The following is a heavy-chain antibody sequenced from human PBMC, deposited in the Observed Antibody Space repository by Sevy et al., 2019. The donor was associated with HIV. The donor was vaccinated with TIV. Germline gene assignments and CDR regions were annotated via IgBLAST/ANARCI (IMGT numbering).Heavy chain of an antibody. CDR3: ARAGNRGSPSHYYYYYMDV. Sequence: ASVKVSCKASGGTFSSYAISWVRQAPGQGLEWMGRIIPIFGTANYAQTFQGRVTITADESTSTAYMELSSLRSEDTAVYYCARAGNRGSPSHYYYYYMDVWGKGTTVTVSS. CDR1: GGTFSSYA. J-gene: IGHJ6*03. CDR2: IIPIFGTA. V-gene: IGHV1-69*13. D-gene: IGHD1-26*01.